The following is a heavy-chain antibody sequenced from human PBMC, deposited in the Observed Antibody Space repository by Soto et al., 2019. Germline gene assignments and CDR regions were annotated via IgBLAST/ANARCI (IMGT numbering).Heavy chain of an antibody. CDR2: ISGSGGST. J-gene: IGHJ2*01. CDR1: GFTFRSYA. Sequence: EVQLLESGGGLVQPGGSLRLSCAASGFTFRSYAMSWVRQAPGKGLEWVSTISGSGGSTYYADSVEGRFTISSDNSKNTLSLQMNSLRDEDTAVYHCAKALSSGLYWYFDLWGRGTLVTVSS. D-gene: IGHD3-22*01. V-gene: IGHV3-23*01. CDR3: AKALSSGLYWYFDL.